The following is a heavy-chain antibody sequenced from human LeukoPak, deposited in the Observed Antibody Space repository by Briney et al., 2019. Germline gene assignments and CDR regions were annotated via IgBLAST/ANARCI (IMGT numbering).Heavy chain of an antibody. J-gene: IGHJ4*02. CDR2: ISGSGGST. CDR1: GFTLSNYG. CDR3: AKARVGATTHPFDY. Sequence: GGTLRLSCAASGFTLSNYGMSWVRQAPGKGLEWVSAISGSGGSTYYADSVKGRFTISRDNSKNTLYLQMNSLRAEDTAVYYCAKARVGATTHPFDYWGQGTLVTVSS. V-gene: IGHV3-23*01. D-gene: IGHD1-26*01.